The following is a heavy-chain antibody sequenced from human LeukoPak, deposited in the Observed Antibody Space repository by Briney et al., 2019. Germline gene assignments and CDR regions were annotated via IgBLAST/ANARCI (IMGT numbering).Heavy chain of an antibody. CDR1: GFTFSSYS. V-gene: IGHV3-21*01. D-gene: IGHD1-26*01. CDR2: ISSSSSYI. CDR3: ARALRIVGATSPFDY. J-gene: IGHJ4*02. Sequence: GGPLRLSCAASGFTFSSYSMNWVRQAPGKGLEWVSSISSSSSYIYYADSVKGRFTISRDNAKNPLYLQMNSLRAEDTAVYYCARALRIVGATSPFDYWGQGTLVTVSS.